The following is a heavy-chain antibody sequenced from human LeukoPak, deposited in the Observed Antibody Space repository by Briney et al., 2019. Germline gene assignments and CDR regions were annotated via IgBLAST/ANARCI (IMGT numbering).Heavy chain of an antibody. Sequence: PSETLSLTCTVSGGSISSSSYYWGWIRQPPGKGLEWIGSIYYSGSTYYNPSLKSRVTISVDTSKNQFSLKLSSVTAADTAVYYCARGIGYAWGQGTLVTVSS. J-gene: IGHJ5*02. CDR3: ARGIGYA. D-gene: IGHD5-12*01. V-gene: IGHV4-39*01. CDR2: IYYSGST. CDR1: GGSISSSSYY.